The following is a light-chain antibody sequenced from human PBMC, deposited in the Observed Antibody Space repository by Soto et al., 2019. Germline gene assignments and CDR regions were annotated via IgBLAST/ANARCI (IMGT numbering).Light chain of an antibody. CDR1: QSVSSSN. Sequence: EIVLTQSPGTLSLSPGDRATLYCRASQSVSSSNLAWYQQKRGQSPRLLIYDVSTRATGIPARFSGSGSGTEFTLTISSLQSEDFAVYYCQQYNNWPAITFGQGTRLEIK. V-gene: IGKV3D-15*01. CDR3: QQYNNWPAIT. J-gene: IGKJ5*01. CDR2: DVS.